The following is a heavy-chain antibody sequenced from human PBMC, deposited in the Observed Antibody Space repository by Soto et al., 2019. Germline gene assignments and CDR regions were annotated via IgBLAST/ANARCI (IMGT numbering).Heavy chain of an antibody. Sequence: PSETLSLTCTVSGGSISSGGYYWSWIRQHPGKGLEWIGYIYYSGSTYYNPSLKSRVTISVDTSKNQFSLKLSSVTAADTAVYYCARSSQSTVTTFDGWGQGTLVTVSS. CDR2: IYYSGST. CDR1: GGSISSGGYY. J-gene: IGHJ5*02. D-gene: IGHD4-17*01. CDR3: ARSSQSTVTTFDG. V-gene: IGHV4-31*03.